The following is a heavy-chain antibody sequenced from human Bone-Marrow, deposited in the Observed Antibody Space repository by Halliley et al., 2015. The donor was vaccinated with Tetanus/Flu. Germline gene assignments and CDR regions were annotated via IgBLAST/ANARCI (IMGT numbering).Heavy chain of an antibody. CDR2: ISGRGSTI. V-gene: IGHV3-48*03. J-gene: IGHJ4*02. CDR3: ARDWGGDGYNYLYFDY. D-gene: IGHD2-21*01. Sequence: SYISGRGSTIYYADSGKGRFTISRDNAKNSLSLQMNSLRAEDTAVYYCARDWGGDGYNYLYFDYWGQGTLVTVSS.